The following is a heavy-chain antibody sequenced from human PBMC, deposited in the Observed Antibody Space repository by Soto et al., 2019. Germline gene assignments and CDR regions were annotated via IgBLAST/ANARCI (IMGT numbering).Heavy chain of an antibody. CDR2: VYPGDSDT. J-gene: IGHJ4*02. D-gene: IGHD6-13*01. CDR1: GYRLTSYW. Sequence: GESLKISCKGSGYRLTSYWIGWVRQMPGKGLEWMGIVYPGDSDTRYSPSFQGQVTISADKSISTAYLQWSSLKASDTAMYYCARPRYSSSWYLFDYWGQGTLVTVPQ. CDR3: ARPRYSSSWYLFDY. V-gene: IGHV5-51*01.